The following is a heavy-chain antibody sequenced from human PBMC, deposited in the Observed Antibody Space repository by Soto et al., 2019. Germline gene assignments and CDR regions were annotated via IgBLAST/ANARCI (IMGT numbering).Heavy chain of an antibody. CDR1: GYTFTGYF. V-gene: IGHV1-2*02. D-gene: IGHD5-18*01. CDR3: ARDRQRIQLWLIGPNDAFDI. J-gene: IGHJ3*02. CDR2: INPNSGAT. Sequence: ASVKVSCKASGYTFTGYFIHWVRQAPGQGLEWMGYINPNSGATKYAPRFQGRVTMTSDTSSRTAYMDLSNLRSDDTAVYYCARDRQRIQLWLIGPNDAFDIWGQGTMVTVSS.